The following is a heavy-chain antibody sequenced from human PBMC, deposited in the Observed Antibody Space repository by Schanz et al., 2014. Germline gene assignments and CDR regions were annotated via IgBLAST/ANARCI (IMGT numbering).Heavy chain of an antibody. Sequence: QLQVQESGPGLVKPSETLSLSCSFSGGSFSSSSYYWGWIRQPPGKGLEFVGSINYSGSTNYNPSLKSRVTISMDTSKNQFSLKLSSVTAADTAVYYCARDFSAYVGNYFDYWGQGTLVTVSS. CDR3: ARDFSAYVGNYFDY. V-gene: IGHV4-39*07. CDR2: INYSGST. J-gene: IGHJ4*02. D-gene: IGHD5-12*01. CDR1: GGSFSSSSYY.